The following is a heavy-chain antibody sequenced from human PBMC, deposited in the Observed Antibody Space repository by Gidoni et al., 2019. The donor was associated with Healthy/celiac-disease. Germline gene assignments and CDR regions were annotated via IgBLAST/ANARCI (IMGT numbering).Heavy chain of an antibody. J-gene: IGHJ6*02. CDR3: ARWLSDANSYYDFWSGFSSSDYYYGMDV. D-gene: IGHD3-3*01. Sequence: QVQLQESGPGLVKPSETLSLTCTASGGSISSYYWSWLRQPPGKGLEWIGYIYYSGSTNYNPSLKSRVTISVDTSKTQFSLKLSSVTAADTAVYYCARWLSDANSYYDFWSGFSSSDYYYGMDVWGQGTTVTVSS. CDR2: IYYSGST. CDR1: GGSISSYY. V-gene: IGHV4-59*01.